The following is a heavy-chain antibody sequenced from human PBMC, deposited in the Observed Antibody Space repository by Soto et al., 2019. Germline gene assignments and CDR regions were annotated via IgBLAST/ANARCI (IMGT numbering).Heavy chain of an antibody. Sequence: GGSLRLSCAASGFTFSSYAMSWVRQAPGKGLEWVSAISGSGGSTYYADSVKGRFTISRDNSKNTLYLQMNSLRAEDTAVYYCAKDYLLDCSGGSCYPLGYYGMDVWGQGTTVTVSS. D-gene: IGHD2-15*01. CDR3: AKDYLLDCSGGSCYPLGYYGMDV. V-gene: IGHV3-23*01. J-gene: IGHJ6*02. CDR1: GFTFSSYA. CDR2: ISGSGGST.